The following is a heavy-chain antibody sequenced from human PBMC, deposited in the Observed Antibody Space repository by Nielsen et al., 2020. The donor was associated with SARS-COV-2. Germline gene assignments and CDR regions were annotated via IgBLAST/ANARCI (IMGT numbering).Heavy chain of an antibody. CDR2: ITSSGSTI. CDR1: GFTFSSYE. Sequence: GESLKISCAASGFTFSSYEMNWVRQAPGKGLEWVSYITSSGSTIYYADSVKGRFSISRDNAKNSLFLQMNSLRAEDTAVYYCARGLGEVANYWGQGALVTFSS. V-gene: IGHV3-48*03. D-gene: IGHD5-24*01. CDR3: ARGLGEVANY. J-gene: IGHJ4*02.